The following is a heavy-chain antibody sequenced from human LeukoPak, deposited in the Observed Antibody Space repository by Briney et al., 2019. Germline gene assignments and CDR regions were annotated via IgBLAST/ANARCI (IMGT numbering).Heavy chain of an antibody. V-gene: IGHV1-69*05. CDR3: ASGNYDSPDQFDY. Sequence: SVKVSCKASGGTFSSYAISWVRQAPGQGLEWMGGIIPIFGTANYAQKFQGRVTITTDESTSTAYMELSSLRSEDTAVYYCASGNYDSPDQFDYWGQGTLVTVSS. CDR2: IIPIFGTA. D-gene: IGHD3-22*01. CDR1: GGTFSSYA. J-gene: IGHJ4*02.